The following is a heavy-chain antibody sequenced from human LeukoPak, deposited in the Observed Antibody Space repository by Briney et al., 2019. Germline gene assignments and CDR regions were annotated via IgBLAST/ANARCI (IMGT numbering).Heavy chain of an antibody. V-gene: IGHV4-59*01. Sequence: SETLSLTCTVSGGSISSYYWSWIRQPPGKGLEWIGYTYYSGTTNYNPSLKSRVTISVDTSKNQFSLKLSSVTAADTAIYYCARGVYIAAAQYGYWGQGTLVTVSS. D-gene: IGHD6-13*01. CDR2: TYYSGTT. J-gene: IGHJ4*02. CDR3: ARGVYIAAAQYGY. CDR1: GGSISSYY.